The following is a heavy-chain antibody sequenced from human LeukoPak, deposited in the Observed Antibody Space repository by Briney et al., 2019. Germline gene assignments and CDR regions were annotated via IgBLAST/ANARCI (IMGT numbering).Heavy chain of an antibody. V-gene: IGHV3-23*01. D-gene: IGHD1-26*01. CDR2: ISGSGVST. CDR1: GFTFSSYA. J-gene: IGHJ5*02. CDR3: AKELGDYSGTYYNSFDP. Sequence: GGSLRLSCAASGFTFSSYAMTWVRQAPGKGLEWVSAISGSGVSTYYAGSVKGWFTISRDNSRNTLYLQMNTRKAEDTAVYYCAKELGDYSGTYYNSFDPWGQGTLVTVSS.